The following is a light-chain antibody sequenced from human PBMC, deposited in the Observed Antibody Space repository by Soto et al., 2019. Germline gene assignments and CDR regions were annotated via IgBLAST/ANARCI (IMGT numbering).Light chain of an antibody. CDR3: QQRHMWPIT. CDR2: DAY. Sequence: EVVLTQSPVTLSLSPGERATLSCRASQSFRGLLAWYQQKPGQAPRLLIYDAYNRATDIPPRFSGSGSGTDFTLTISSLXXXXXXXYYCQQRHMWPITFGQGTRLEIK. J-gene: IGKJ5*01. V-gene: IGKV3-11*01. CDR1: QSFRGL.